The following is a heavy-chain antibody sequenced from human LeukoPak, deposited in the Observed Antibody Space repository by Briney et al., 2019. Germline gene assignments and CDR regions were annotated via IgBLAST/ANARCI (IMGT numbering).Heavy chain of an antibody. Sequence: GGSLRLSCAASGFTFSSYAMSWVRQAPGKGLEWVSAIRGSGDSTTTYYADSVKGRFTISRDNAKNSLYLQMSSLRDEDTAVYYCARANGMDVWGQGTTVTVSS. CDR1: GFTFSSYA. J-gene: IGHJ6*02. V-gene: IGHV3-23*01. CDR2: IRGSGDSTTT. CDR3: ARANGMDV.